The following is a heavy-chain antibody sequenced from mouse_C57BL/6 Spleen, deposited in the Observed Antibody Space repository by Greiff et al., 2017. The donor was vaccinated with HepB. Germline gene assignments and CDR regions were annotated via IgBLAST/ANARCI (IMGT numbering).Heavy chain of an antibody. CDR3: ARSDYYGSSFYWYFDV. Sequence: VQLKQSMAELVRPGASVKLSCTASGFNIKNTYMHWVKQRPEQGLEWIGRIDPANGNTKYAPKFQGKATITAVTSSNTAYLQLSSLTSEDTAIYYCARSDYYGSSFYWYFDVWGTGTTVTVSS. CDR2: IDPANGNT. J-gene: IGHJ1*03. V-gene: IGHV14-3*01. CDR1: GFNIKNTY. D-gene: IGHD1-1*01.